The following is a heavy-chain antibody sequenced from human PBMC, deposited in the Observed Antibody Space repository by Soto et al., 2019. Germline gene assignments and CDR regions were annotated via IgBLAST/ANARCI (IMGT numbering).Heavy chain of an antibody. CDR1: GGSISSSSYY. J-gene: IGHJ1*01. D-gene: IGHD6-13*01. V-gene: IGHV4-39*01. Sequence: SETLSLTCTVSGGSISSSSYYWGWIRQPPGKGLEWIGSIYYSGSTYYNPSLKSRVTISVDTSKNQFSLKLSSVTAADTAVYYCARRGAKQQLVEPLFAEYFQHWGQGTLVTVSS. CDR3: ARRGAKQQLVEPLFAEYFQH. CDR2: IYYSGST.